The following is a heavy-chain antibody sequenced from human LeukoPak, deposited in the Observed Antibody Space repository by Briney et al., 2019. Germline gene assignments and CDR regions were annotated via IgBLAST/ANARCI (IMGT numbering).Heavy chain of an antibody. V-gene: IGHV3-53*01. D-gene: IGHD6-19*01. CDR2: LYSGGST. J-gene: IGHJ4*02. Sequence: GGSLRLSCAASGFTVSSNYMSWGRQAPGKGLEWVSALYSGGSTYYADSVEGRFTISRDNSKNTLYLHSNNLRAEDTAVYYCARELAMAGTFDYWGQGTLVTVSS. CDR1: GFTVSSNY. CDR3: ARELAMAGTFDY.